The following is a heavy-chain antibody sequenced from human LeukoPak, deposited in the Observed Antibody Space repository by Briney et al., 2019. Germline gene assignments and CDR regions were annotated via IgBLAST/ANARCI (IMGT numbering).Heavy chain of an antibody. V-gene: IGHV1-2*02. J-gene: IGHJ4*02. CDR1: GYTFSDYY. CDR2: INPNTGGA. Sequence: GASVKVSCKASGYTFSDYYIHWVRQAPGQGLEYMGWINPNTGGASYAQKFRVRVTMTRDTSSSTVYMQLSTLTSGDTAVYSCARGRPSAEPPDHWGQGTLVAVSS. CDR3: ARGRPSAEPPDH. D-gene: IGHD6-6*01.